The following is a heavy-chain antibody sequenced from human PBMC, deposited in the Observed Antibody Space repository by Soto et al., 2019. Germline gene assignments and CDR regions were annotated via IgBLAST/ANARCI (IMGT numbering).Heavy chain of an antibody. CDR2: ISGSGDST. CDR1: GFTFSSYA. Sequence: EVQLLESGGGLVQPGGSLRLSCVASGFTFSSYAMNWVRQAPGKGLEWVSVISGSGDSTYYADSVKGRFTISRDKSKSTQYRQRSSRRAEDTAVYYCARRERGWYFDLWGRGTRVTVSS. V-gene: IGHV3-23*01. CDR3: ARRERGWYFDL. J-gene: IGHJ2*01.